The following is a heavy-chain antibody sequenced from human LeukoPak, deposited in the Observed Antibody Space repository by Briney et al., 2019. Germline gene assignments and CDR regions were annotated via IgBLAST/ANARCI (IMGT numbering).Heavy chain of an antibody. CDR1: GFTFSSYA. Sequence: GGSLRLSCAASGFTFSSYAMSWVRQAPGKGLEWVSAISGSGGSTYYADSVKGQFTISRDNSKNTLYLQMNSLRAEDTAVYYCAKDADYGDYVAYTNWFDPWGQGTLVTVSS. CDR3: AKDADYGDYVAYTNWFDP. V-gene: IGHV3-23*01. D-gene: IGHD4-17*01. CDR2: ISGSGGST. J-gene: IGHJ5*02.